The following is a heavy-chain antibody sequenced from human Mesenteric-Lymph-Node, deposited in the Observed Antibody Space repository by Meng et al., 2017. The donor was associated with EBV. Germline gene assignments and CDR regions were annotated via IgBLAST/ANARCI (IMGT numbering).Heavy chain of an antibody. J-gene: IGHJ4*02. Sequence: QVTLVQSGAEVTKPGCSVKASCKTSGDPFRTYAITWVRQAPGQGPEWMGGIIPIFGPPNYAQKFQGRVTIIADESTNTAYMELRSLRSEDTAVYYCARDRDAYNYYLDYWGQGTLVTVSS. D-gene: IGHD5-24*01. CDR1: GDPFRTYA. V-gene: IGHV1-69*12. CDR3: ARDRDAYNYYLDY. CDR2: IIPIFGPP.